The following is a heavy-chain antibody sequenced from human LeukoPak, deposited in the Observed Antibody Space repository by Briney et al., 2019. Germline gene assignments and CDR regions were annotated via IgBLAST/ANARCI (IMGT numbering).Heavy chain of an antibody. D-gene: IGHD4-17*01. CDR3: ARDPNGDYVGAFDFQR. V-gene: IGHV3-23*01. J-gene: IGHJ1*01. Sequence: PGGSLRLSCAASGFTFTNYAMTWVRQAPGKGLEWVSSIPVNGGTTYYADSVKGRFTISRDNYRNQLYLHMDSLRAKDTAVYYCARDPNGDYVGAFDFQRWGQGTLVTVSS. CDR1: GFTFTNYA. CDR2: IPVNGGTT.